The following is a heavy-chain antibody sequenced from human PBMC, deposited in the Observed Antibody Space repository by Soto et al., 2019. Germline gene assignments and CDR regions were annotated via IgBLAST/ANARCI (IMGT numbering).Heavy chain of an antibody. V-gene: IGHV3-74*01. CDR1: GFTFSNYW. CDR2: INGDGSST. D-gene: IGHD3-16*01. CDR3: VRQRFHGGYYYYYMDV. J-gene: IGHJ6*03. Sequence: EVQLVESGGGLVQPGGSLRLSCAASGFTFSNYWMHWVRQAPGKGLVWVARINGDGSSTRNAESVKGRFTISRDNAKNTLYLQTNSLGGEDTAVYYCVRQRFHGGYYYYYMDVWGKGTTVTVSS.